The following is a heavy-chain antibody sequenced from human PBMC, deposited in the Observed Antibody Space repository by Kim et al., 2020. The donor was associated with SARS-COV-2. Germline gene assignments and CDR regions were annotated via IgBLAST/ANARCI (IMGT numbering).Heavy chain of an antibody. Sequence: YHASVKGRFTISRDASKSIAYLQMNNLKTEDTAVYYCTRHDFWSGYYFDYWGQGTLVTVSS. D-gene: IGHD3-3*01. V-gene: IGHV3-49*01. CDR3: TRHDFWSGYYFDY. J-gene: IGHJ4*02.